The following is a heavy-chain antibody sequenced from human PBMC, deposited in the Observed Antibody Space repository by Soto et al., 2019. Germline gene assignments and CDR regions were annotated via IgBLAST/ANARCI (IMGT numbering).Heavy chain of an antibody. D-gene: IGHD2-2*01. V-gene: IGHV3-53*01. CDR3: AREVLAGCSSTSCWGYGMDV. Sequence: GGSLRLSWAASGLPVIRNYMSCVRKAPGKGLDWVSVIYSGGSTYYADSVKGRFTISRDNSKNTLYLQMNSLRAEDTAVYYCAREVLAGCSSTSCWGYGMDVWGQGTTVTVSS. CDR2: IYSGGST. J-gene: IGHJ6*02. CDR1: GLPVIRNY.